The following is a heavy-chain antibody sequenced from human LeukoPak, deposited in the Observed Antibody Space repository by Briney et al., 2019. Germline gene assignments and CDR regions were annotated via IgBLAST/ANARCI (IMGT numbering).Heavy chain of an antibody. CDR2: ISGSGGST. D-gene: IGHD3-22*01. CDR1: GCTFSTYA. J-gene: IGHJ4*02. CDR3: AKAPQGYYDSGAYYY. V-gene: IGHV3-23*01. Sequence: GGSLRLSCAASGCTFSTYAMRRVRQAPGEGLEWGSAISGSGGSTYYADSVKGRFTISRDNSKNTLYLQMNSLRAADTAVYYCAKAPQGYYDSGAYYYWGQGTLVTVSS.